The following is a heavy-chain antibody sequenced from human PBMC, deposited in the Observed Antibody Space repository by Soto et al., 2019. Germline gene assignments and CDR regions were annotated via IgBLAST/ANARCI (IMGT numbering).Heavy chain of an antibody. Sequence: HPGGSLRLSCAASGFTFSSYGMHWVRQAPGKGLEWVAVISYDGSNKYYADSVKGRFTISRDNSKNTLYLQMNSLRAEDTAVYYCAKDCSGGSCYAHWGQGTLVTVSS. CDR1: GFTFSSYG. V-gene: IGHV3-30*18. D-gene: IGHD2-15*01. J-gene: IGHJ4*02. CDR3: AKDCSGGSCYAH. CDR2: ISYDGSNK.